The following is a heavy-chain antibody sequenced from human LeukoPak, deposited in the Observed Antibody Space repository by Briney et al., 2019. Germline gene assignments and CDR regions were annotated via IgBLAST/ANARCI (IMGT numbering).Heavy chain of an antibody. D-gene: IGHD2-2*01. V-gene: IGHV3-21*01. CDR3: ARDGTGCSSTSCYYYYGMDV. Sequence: RGSLRLSCAASGFTFSSYSMNWVRQAPGKGLEWVSSISSSSSYIYYADSVKGRFTISRDNAKNSLYLQMNSLRAEDTAVYYCARDGTGCSSTSCYYYYGMDVWGQGTTVTVSS. CDR2: ISSSSSYI. CDR1: GFTFSSYS. J-gene: IGHJ6*02.